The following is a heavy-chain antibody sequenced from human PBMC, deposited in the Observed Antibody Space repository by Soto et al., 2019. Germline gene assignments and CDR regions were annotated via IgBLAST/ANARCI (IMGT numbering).Heavy chain of an antibody. D-gene: IGHD2-2*01. J-gene: IGHJ6*02. CDR2: INSDGSST. Sequence: GGSLRLSCAASGFTFSSYWMHWVRQAPGKGLVWVSRINSDGSSTSYADSVEGRFTSSRDNAKNTLYLQMNSLRADDTAVYYCARVGRDIVVVPAADAENYYYYGMDVWGQGTTVTVSS. CDR3: ARVGRDIVVVPAADAENYYYYGMDV. CDR1: GFTFSSYW. V-gene: IGHV3-74*01.